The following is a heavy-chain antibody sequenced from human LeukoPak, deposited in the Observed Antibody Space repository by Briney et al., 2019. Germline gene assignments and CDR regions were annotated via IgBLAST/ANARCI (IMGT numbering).Heavy chain of an antibody. CDR1: GDSISSAYS. Sequence: PSETLSLTCAVSGDSISSAYSWSWIRQPPGKGLEWIGYIYHTGSTSYNPSLKTRVTISIDRPRNHFSLKLSSVTAADTAVYYCARDGDGYCSGGSCYPRGDYFDYWGQGTLVTVSS. CDR3: ARDGDGYCSGGSCYPRGDYFDY. V-gene: IGHV4-30-2*01. J-gene: IGHJ4*02. D-gene: IGHD2-15*01. CDR2: IYHTGST.